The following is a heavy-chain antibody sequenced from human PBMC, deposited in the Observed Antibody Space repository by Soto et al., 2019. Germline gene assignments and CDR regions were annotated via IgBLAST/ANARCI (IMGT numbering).Heavy chain of an antibody. D-gene: IGHD5-12*01. CDR1: GGSINNHY. Sequence: QVQLQESGPGLVKPSETLSLTCTVSGGSINNHYWSWIRQPPGKGLEWLGYVYYNGITNYNPSPKSRLTMSGDPSKNLLPLNLTSLTAADTAIYYCTRANGSSKSGGQGPLVTVPS. CDR3: TRANGSSKS. J-gene: IGHJ1*01. V-gene: IGHV4-59*11. CDR2: VYYNGIT.